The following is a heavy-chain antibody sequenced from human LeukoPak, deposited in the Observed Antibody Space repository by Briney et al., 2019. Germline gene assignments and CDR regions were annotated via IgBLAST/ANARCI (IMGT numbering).Heavy chain of an antibody. J-gene: IGHJ4*02. CDR3: AKVDCSGGSCYYPDY. CDR2: ISGSGGST. D-gene: IGHD2-15*01. CDR1: GFTFSSYA. V-gene: IGHV3-23*01. Sequence: GGSLRLSCAAYGFTFSSYAMSWVRQAPGKGLEWVSAISGSGGSTYYADSVKGRFTISRDNSKNTLYLQMNSLRAEDTAVYYCAKVDCSGGSCYYPDYWGQGTLVTVSS.